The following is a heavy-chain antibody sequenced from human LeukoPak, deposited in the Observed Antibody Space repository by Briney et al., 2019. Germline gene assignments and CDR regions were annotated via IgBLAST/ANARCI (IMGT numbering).Heavy chain of an antibody. Sequence: GGSLRLSCAASGFTFSSYAMSWVRQAPGKGLEWVSAISGSGGSTYYADSVKGRFTISRDNSKNTLYLQMNSLRAEDTAVYYCARPVNYYDSSGYWDYWGQGILVTVSS. CDR2: ISGSGGST. CDR3: ARPVNYYDSSGYWDY. CDR1: GFTFSSYA. V-gene: IGHV3-23*01. D-gene: IGHD3-22*01. J-gene: IGHJ4*02.